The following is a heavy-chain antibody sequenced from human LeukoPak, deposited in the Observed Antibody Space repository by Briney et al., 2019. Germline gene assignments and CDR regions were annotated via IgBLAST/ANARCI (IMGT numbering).Heavy chain of an antibody. CDR1: GYTFTSYD. CDR2: MNPNSGNT. J-gene: IGHJ5*02. CDR3: ARGRKAYGNTPNWFGP. Sequence: EASVKDSCKSSGYTFTSYDINWVRQATGQGREWMGWMNPNSGNTDYAQKFHGRAIITKNTYISTAYMELSSMRAEDTAVYYCARGRKAYGNTPNWFGPWGQGTLVTVSS. V-gene: IGHV1-8*02. D-gene: IGHD1/OR15-1a*01.